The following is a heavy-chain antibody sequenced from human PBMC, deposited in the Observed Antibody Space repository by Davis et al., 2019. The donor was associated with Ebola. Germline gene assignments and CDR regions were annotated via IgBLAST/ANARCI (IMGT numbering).Heavy chain of an antibody. CDR1: GFSFSSYA. V-gene: IGHV3-23*01. CDR3: AKVGNYYASGFHDY. D-gene: IGHD3-10*01. J-gene: IGHJ4*02. Sequence: GESLKISCAASGFSFSSYAMSWVRQAPGKGLEWVSTIGASGGSTYYADSVKGRFTISRDNSKNTLYLQMNSLRAEDTAVYYCAKVGNYYASGFHDYWGQGTLVTVSS. CDR2: IGASGGST.